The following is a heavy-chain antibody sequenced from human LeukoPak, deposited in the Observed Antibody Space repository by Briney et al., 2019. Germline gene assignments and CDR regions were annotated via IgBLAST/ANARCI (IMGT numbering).Heavy chain of an antibody. D-gene: IGHD3-22*01. J-gene: IGHJ4*02. Sequence: ASVKVSCKASGYTFTGYYMHWVRQAPGQGLEWMGWINPNSGGTNYAQKFQGRVTMTRDTSISTAYMELRSLRSDDTAVYYCARGYYDNNRRDYFDYWGQGTLVTVSS. CDR2: INPNSGGT. CDR1: GYTFTGYY. V-gene: IGHV1-2*02. CDR3: ARGYYDNNRRDYFDY.